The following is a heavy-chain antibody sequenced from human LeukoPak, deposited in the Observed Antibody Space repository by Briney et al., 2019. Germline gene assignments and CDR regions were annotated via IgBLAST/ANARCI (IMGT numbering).Heavy chain of an antibody. J-gene: IGHJ4*02. CDR3: APRPRGGELNFDY. V-gene: IGHV3-48*03. Sequence: PGGSLRLSCAASGFTFSSYEMNWVRQAPGKGLEWVSYISSSGTIYYADSVKGRFTISRDNAKNSLYLQMNSLRAEDTAVYYCAPRPRGGELNFDYWGQGTLVTVSS. CDR2: ISSSGTI. D-gene: IGHD3-10*01. CDR1: GFTFSSYE.